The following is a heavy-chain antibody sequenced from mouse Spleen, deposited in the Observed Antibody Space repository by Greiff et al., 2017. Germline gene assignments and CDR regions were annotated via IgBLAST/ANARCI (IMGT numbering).Heavy chain of an antibody. CDR3: AKRYDYYAMDY. CDR2: IWRGGST. J-gene: IGHJ4*01. V-gene: IGHV2-5-1*01. CDR1: GFSLTSYG. Sequence: VKLVESGPSLVQPSQSLSITCTVSGFSLTSYGIHWVRQSPGKGLEWLGVIWRGGSTDYNAAFMSRLSITKDNSKSQVFFKMNSLQADDTAIYYCAKRYDYYAMDYWGQGTSVTVSS.